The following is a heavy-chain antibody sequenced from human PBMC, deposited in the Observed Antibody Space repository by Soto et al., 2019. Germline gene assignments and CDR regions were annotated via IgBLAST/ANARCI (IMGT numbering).Heavy chain of an antibody. V-gene: IGHV3-30*09. CDR2: ISHDGDKE. CDR3: EASALSFDF. J-gene: IGHJ4*02. CDR1: GFTFSTYA. Sequence: PGGSLRLSCEASGFTFSTYAMHWVRQTPGKGLEWLAVISHDGDKEHISDSVKGRFAISRDNSKNTLYLQISSLKDEDTAVYQCEASALSFDFWGQGTPVTVSS. D-gene: IGHD3-16*02.